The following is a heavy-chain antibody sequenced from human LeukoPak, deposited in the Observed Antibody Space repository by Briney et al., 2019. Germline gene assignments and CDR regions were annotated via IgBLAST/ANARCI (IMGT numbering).Heavy chain of an antibody. Sequence: GGSLRLSCAASGFTFSSYGMSWVRQAPGKGLEWVSTISGNGDKTYYADSVKGRFTISRENSKNTLYLQMNSLRAEDTALFYCAKSSCSSSSCCTDYWGQGTLVTVPS. D-gene: IGHD2-2*02. CDR1: GFTFSSYG. V-gene: IGHV3-23*01. J-gene: IGHJ4*02. CDR3: AKSSCSSSSCCTDY. CDR2: ISGNGDKT.